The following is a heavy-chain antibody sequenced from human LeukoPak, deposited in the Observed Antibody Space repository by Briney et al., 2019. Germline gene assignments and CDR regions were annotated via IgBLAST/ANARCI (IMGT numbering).Heavy chain of an antibody. D-gene: IGHD3-16*01. CDR1: GFTFSSYA. CDR3: ARVGDETAFVY. V-gene: IGHV3-64*01. J-gene: IGHJ4*02. Sequence: PGGSLRLSCAASGFTFSSYAMHWVRQAPGKGLEYVSAISSSGGSTHYANSVKGRFTISRDNSKNTLYLQMGSLRTEDRAVYYCARVGDETAFVYWGQGTLVTVSS. CDR2: ISSSGGST.